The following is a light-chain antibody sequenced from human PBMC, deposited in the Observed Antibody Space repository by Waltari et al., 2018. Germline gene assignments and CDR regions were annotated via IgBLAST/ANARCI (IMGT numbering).Light chain of an antibody. J-gene: IGKJ4*01. CDR2: EAL. CDR1: QSISSR. V-gene: IGKV1-5*01. Sequence: DIQMTQSPSTLSASVGDRVTITCRASQSISSRLAWYQQKPGTAPKLLIHEALSLESGVPIRFSGTVSGTEFTLTISSLQPEDFGTYFCQQDKTYPLTFGGGTRVESK. CDR3: QQDKTYPLT.